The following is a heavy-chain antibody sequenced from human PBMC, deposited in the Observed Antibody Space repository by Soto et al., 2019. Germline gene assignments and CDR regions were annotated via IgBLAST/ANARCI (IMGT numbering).Heavy chain of an antibody. CDR3: ASSRGSKPLDAFDI. Sequence: QVQLQESGPGLVKPSETLSLTCTVSGGSISSYYWSWIRQPPRKGLEWIGYIYYSGSTNYNPSLKSRVTISVDTSKNQFSLKLSAVTAADTAVYYCASSRGSKPLDAFDIWGQGTMVTVSS. CDR2: IYYSGST. D-gene: IGHD5-12*01. J-gene: IGHJ3*02. V-gene: IGHV4-59*01. CDR1: GGSISSYY.